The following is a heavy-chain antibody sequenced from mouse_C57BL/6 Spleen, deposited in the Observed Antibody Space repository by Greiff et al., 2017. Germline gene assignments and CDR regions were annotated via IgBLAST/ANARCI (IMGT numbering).Heavy chain of an antibody. CDR1: GFTFSSYG. J-gene: IGHJ2*01. CDR3: ARPAVTTGGYFDY. CDR2: ISSGGSYT. D-gene: IGHD2-2*01. V-gene: IGHV5-6*01. Sequence: DVQLVESGGDLVKPGGSLKLSCAASGFTFSSYGMSWVRQTPDKTLEWVATISSGGSYTYYPDSVKGRFTISRDNAKNTLYLQMSSLKSEDTAMYYCARPAVTTGGYFDYWGQGTTLTVSS.